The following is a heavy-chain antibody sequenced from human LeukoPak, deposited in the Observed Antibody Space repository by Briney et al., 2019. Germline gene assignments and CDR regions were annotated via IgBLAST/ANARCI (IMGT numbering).Heavy chain of an antibody. Sequence: ASVNVSFTGSGYTFTSCGISWVRQAPGEGLGWMGLISGYTGNTNNAQKLQSRVTMTTDTPTSTAYMELRSLRSDDTAVYYCAREVSTLFDYWGQGTLVTVSS. CDR3: AREVSTLFDY. D-gene: IGHD5/OR15-5a*01. V-gene: IGHV1-18*01. CDR1: GYTFTSCG. J-gene: IGHJ4*02. CDR2: ISGYTGNT.